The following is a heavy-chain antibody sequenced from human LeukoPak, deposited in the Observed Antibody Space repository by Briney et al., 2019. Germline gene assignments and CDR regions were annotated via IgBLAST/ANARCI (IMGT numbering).Heavy chain of an antibody. CDR1: GYSFSNDW. J-gene: IGHJ4*02. V-gene: IGHV5-51*01. CDR3: ARRGCNGGSCYAY. CDR2: IYPGDSDT. Sequence: GESLKISCKGSGYSFSNDWIGWVRQMPGKGLGWMGIIYPGDSDTRYSPSFQGQVTISADKYISTAYLQWSSLGASDTAVYYCARRGCNGGSCYAYWGQGTLVTVSS. D-gene: IGHD2-15*01.